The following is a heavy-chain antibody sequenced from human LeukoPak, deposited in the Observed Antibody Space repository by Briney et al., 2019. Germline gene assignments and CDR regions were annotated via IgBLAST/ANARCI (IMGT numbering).Heavy chain of an antibody. J-gene: IGHJ4*02. CDR2: IYPGDSDT. CDR3: VMGSYSYYFDS. V-gene: IGHV5-51*01. CDR1: GYSFTNYW. Sequence: GESLKISRQGSGYSFTNYWIGWVRQMPGKGLEWMGIIYPGDSDTKYSPSFQGQVTISADKSITTAHLRWSSLKASDTAMYYCVMGSYSYYFDSWGQGTLVTVSS. D-gene: IGHD3-16*01.